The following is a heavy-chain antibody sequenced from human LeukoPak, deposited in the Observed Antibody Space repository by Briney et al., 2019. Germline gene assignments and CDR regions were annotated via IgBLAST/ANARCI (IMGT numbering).Heavy chain of an antibody. CDR3: ARADYGNWFDP. V-gene: IGHV3-66*01. J-gene: IGHJ5*02. Sequence: SGGSLRLSCAASGFTVSSNYMSWVRQAPGKGLEWVSVIYSGGSTYYADPVKGRFTISRDNSKNTLYLQMNSLRAEDTAVYYCARADYGNWFDPWGQGTLVTVSS. D-gene: IGHD4-17*01. CDR1: GFTVSSNY. CDR2: IYSGGST.